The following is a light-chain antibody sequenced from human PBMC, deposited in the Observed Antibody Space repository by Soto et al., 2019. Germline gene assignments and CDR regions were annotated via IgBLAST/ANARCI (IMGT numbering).Light chain of an antibody. J-gene: IGKJ5*01. CDR1: QSVSSSY. V-gene: IGKV3-20*01. Sequence: EIVLTQSPFTLSFSPVERSTLSCIASQSVSSSYLAWYQQKPGQAPRLLIYGASSRATGIPDRFSGSGSGTDFTLAISRLEPEDFAVYYCQQFGTSSITFGQGTRLENK. CDR2: GAS. CDR3: QQFGTSSIT.